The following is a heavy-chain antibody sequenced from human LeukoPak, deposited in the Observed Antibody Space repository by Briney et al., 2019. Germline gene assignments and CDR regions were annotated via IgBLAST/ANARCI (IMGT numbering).Heavy chain of an antibody. J-gene: IGHJ4*02. CDR2: IKAKAHGGTI. Sequence: GGSLRLSCAASGFTFINAWMAWVRQAPGKGLEWVGRIKAKAHGGTIEYAAPVKGRFTISRDDSKNTLYLQMNSLKTEDTAVYYCTTGGHYDWGQGTLVTVSS. CDR3: TTGGHYD. D-gene: IGHD4-17*01. V-gene: IGHV3-15*01. CDR1: GFTFINAW.